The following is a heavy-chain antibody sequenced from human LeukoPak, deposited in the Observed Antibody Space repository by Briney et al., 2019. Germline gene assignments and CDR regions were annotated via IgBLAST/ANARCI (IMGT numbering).Heavy chain of an antibody. CDR2: ISSSGSTI. V-gene: IGHV3-48*04. Sequence: GGSLRLSCAASGFTFSSDWMIWVRQAPGKGLEWVSYISSSGSTIYYADSVKGRFTISRDNAKNSLYLQMNSLRAEDTAVYYCARSATTVDDYWGQGTLVTVSS. J-gene: IGHJ4*02. CDR3: ARSATTVDDY. CDR1: GFTFSSDW. D-gene: IGHD4-17*01.